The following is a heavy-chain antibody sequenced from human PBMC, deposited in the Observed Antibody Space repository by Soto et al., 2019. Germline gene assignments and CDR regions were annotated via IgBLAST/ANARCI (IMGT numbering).Heavy chain of an antibody. Sequence: GESLKISCKGSGYSFTSYWIGWVRQMPGKGLEWMGIIYPGDSDTRYSPSFQGQVTISDDKSISTAYLQWSSLKASDTAMYYCARVSRGYGGNPGGAFDIWGQGTMVTVSS. V-gene: IGHV5-51*01. CDR1: GYSFTSYW. D-gene: IGHD2-15*01. J-gene: IGHJ3*02. CDR3: ARVSRGYGGNPGGAFDI. CDR2: IYPGDSDT.